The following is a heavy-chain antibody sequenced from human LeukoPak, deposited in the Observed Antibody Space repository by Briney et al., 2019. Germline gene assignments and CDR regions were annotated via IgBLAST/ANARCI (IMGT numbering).Heavy chain of an antibody. CDR1: GGSISSRSYY. V-gene: IGHV4-39*07. J-gene: IGHJ5*02. D-gene: IGHD3-22*01. CDR2: IFYSGST. Sequence: PSETLSLTCTVSGGSISSRSYYWGWLRQPPGKGLEWIASIFYSGSTYHNPSLKSRVTISVDTSKSQFSLKLSSVTAADTAVYYCAREMDYYDSGGYYLQWFDPWGQGTLVTVSS. CDR3: AREMDYYDSGGYYLQWFDP.